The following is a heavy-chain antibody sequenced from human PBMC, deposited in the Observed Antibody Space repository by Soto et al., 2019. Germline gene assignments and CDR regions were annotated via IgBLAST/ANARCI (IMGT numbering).Heavy chain of an antibody. CDR3: AGGCHYHDSSGYLPSWCDP. Sequence: SETLSLTCTVSGGSISSYYWSWIRQPPGKGLEWIGYIYYSGSTNYNPSLKSRVTISVDTSKNQFSLKLSSVTAADTAVYYCAGGCHYHDSSGYLPSWCDPWGQGDLVTVSS. CDR1: GGSISSYY. J-gene: IGHJ5*02. V-gene: IGHV4-59*01. CDR2: IYYSGST. D-gene: IGHD3-22*01.